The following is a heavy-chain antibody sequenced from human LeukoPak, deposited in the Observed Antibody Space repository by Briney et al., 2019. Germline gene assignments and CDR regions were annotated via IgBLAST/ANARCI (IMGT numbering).Heavy chain of an antibody. Sequence: SETLSLTCTVSGGSISSYYWSWIRQPPGKGLEWIGYIYYSGSTNYNPSLESRVTISVDTSKNQFSLKLSSVTAADTAVYYCAREACTNGVCPSDIWGQGTMVTVSS. CDR3: AREACTNGVCPSDI. V-gene: IGHV4-59*01. J-gene: IGHJ3*02. CDR1: GGSISSYY. D-gene: IGHD2-8*01. CDR2: IYYSGST.